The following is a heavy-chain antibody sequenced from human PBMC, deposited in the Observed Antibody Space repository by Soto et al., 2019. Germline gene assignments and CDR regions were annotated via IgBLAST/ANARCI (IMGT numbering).Heavy chain of an antibody. Sequence: QVQLVQSGAEVKKPGASVKVSCKASGYTCTSYDINWVRQATGQGLEWMGWMNPNSGNTGYAQKFRGRVTMTRNTSISTAYMELSSLRSEDTAVYYCARERTGTTSMDVWGQGTTVTVAS. D-gene: IGHD1-1*01. V-gene: IGHV1-8*01. CDR3: ARERTGTTSMDV. CDR2: MNPNSGNT. CDR1: GYTCTSYD. J-gene: IGHJ6*02.